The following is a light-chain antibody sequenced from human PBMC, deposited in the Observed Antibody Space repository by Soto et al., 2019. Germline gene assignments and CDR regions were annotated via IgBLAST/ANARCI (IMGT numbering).Light chain of an antibody. J-gene: IGKJ4*01. Sequence: EIVMTQSPATLSVSPGETATLSCRASQSVSYNLAWYQQKPGHGPRLLIFGEFTRATGIPARFSGSGCGTEFTLTISSLQSEDFAVYYCQQYKNWPPLTFGGGTKVEIK. CDR2: GEF. CDR3: QQYKNWPPLT. V-gene: IGKV3-15*01. CDR1: QSVSYN.